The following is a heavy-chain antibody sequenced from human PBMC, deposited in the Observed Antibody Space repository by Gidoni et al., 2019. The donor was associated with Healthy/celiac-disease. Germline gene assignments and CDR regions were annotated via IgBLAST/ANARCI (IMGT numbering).Heavy chain of an antibody. CDR2: INHSGST. CDR3: ARVRFLEWFRRGGWFDP. CDR1: GGSFSGYY. Sequence: QVQLQQWGAGLLKPSETLSLTCAVYGGSFSGYYWSWIRQPPGKGLEWIGEINHSGSTNYNPSLKSRVTISVDTSKNQFSLKLSSVTAADTAVYYCARVRFLEWFRRGGWFDPWGQGTLVTVSS. V-gene: IGHV4-34*01. D-gene: IGHD3-3*01. J-gene: IGHJ5*02.